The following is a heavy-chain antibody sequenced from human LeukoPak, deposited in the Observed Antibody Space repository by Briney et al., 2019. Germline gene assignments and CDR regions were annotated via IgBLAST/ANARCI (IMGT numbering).Heavy chain of an antibody. V-gene: IGHV3-15*01. Sequence: PGGSLRLSCAASGFTFSSYAMSWVRQGPGKGLEWVGRIKSKTDGGTTDYAAPVKGRFTISRDDSENTLYLQMNSLKTEDTAVYYCTVDSNTDSQYYWGQGTLVTVSS. CDR3: TVDSNTDSQYY. CDR1: GFTFSSYA. D-gene: IGHD4-11*01. CDR2: IKSKTDGGTT. J-gene: IGHJ4*02.